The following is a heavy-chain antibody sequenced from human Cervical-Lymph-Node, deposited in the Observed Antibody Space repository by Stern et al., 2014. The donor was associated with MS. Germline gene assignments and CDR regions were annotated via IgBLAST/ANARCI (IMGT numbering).Heavy chain of an antibody. V-gene: IGHV1-8*01. CDR1: GYTFTSYD. D-gene: IGHD3-22*01. Sequence: VQLVQSGAEVKKPGASVKVSCKASGYTFTSYDINWVRQATGQGLEWMGWMNPNRGNTGYAQTFQGRVTMTRNNSLSTPSMEMSSLRSEDTAVYYCARGRALSCDYDSSGYYYSRDDYWGQGTLVTVSS. J-gene: IGHJ4*02. CDR2: MNPNRGNT. CDR3: ARGRALSCDYDSSGYYYSRDDY.